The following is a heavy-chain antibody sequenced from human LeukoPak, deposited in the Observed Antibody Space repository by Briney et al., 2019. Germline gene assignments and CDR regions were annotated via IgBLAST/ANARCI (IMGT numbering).Heavy chain of an antibody. D-gene: IGHD6-6*01. V-gene: IGHV1-18*01. J-gene: IGHJ4*02. Sequence: ASVKVSCKASGYSFTSYGFNWVRQAPGQGLEWMGWMSAYNGKTNYAHSLQGRVTVTADTSTSTAYMELRSLRSEDTAVYYCAKDPGRVRARPGFDSWGQGTLVTVSS. CDR3: AKDPGRVRARPGFDS. CDR2: MSAYNGKT. CDR1: GYSFTSYG.